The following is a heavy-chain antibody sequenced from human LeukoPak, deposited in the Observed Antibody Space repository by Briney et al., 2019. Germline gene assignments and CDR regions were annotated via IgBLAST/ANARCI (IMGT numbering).Heavy chain of an antibody. J-gene: IGHJ2*01. CDR2: IIPIFGTA. V-gene: IGHV1-69*13. D-gene: IGHD2-15*01. Sequence: ASVKVSCKASGYTFTSYAISWVRQAPGQGLEWMGGIIPIFGTANYAQKFQGRVTITADESTSTAYMELSSLRSEDTAVYYCARAPSGGSSLGRYFDLWGRGTLVTVSS. CDR1: GYTFTSYA. CDR3: ARAPSGGSSLGRYFDL.